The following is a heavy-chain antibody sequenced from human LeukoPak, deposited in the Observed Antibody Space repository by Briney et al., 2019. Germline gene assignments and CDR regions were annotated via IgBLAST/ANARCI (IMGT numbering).Heavy chain of an antibody. J-gene: IGHJ4*02. CDR2: ISGRGDST. V-gene: IGHV3-23*01. Sequence: GGSLRLSCAASGFTFSSYAMSWVRQAPGKGLEWVSTISGRGDSTYYADSVKGRFTISRDNSKNTLYLQMNSLRVEDTAVYYCAKMPVSYSSGWSTFDYWGQGSLVTVSS. CDR1: GFTFSSYA. CDR3: AKMPVSYSSGWSTFDY. D-gene: IGHD6-19*01.